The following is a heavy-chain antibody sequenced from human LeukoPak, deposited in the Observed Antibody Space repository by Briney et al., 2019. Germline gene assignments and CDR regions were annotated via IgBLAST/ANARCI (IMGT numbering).Heavy chain of an antibody. CDR2: ISSSSSYI. CDR1: GFTFSRYS. CDR3: ARERTYGGDY. Sequence: AGGSLRLSCAASGFTFSRYSMNWVRQAPGKGLEWVSSISSSSSYIYYADSVKGRFTISRDNAKNSLYLQMNSLRDEDTAVYYCARERTYGGDYWGQGTLVTVSS. J-gene: IGHJ4*02. D-gene: IGHD2-21*01. V-gene: IGHV3-21*01.